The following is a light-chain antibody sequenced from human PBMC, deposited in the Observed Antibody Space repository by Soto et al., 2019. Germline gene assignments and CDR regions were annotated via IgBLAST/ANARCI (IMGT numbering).Light chain of an antibody. CDR3: QSYDSSLSNSYVI. CDR1: SSNIGAGHD. J-gene: IGLJ2*01. V-gene: IGLV1-40*01. Sequence: QSVLTQPPSVSGAPGQRVTISCTGSSSNIGAGHDVHWYQQLPGTAPKLLIYGNTNRPSGVPDRFSGSKSGTSASLAITGLQAADEADYYCQSYDSSLSNSYVIFGGGTKVTVL. CDR2: GNT.